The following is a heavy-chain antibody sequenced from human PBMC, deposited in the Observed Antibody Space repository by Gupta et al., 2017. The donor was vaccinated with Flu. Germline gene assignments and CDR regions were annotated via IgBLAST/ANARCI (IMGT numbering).Heavy chain of an antibody. J-gene: IGHJ4*02. D-gene: IGHD3-22*01. Sequence: QVQLQESGPGLVKPSETLSLTCTVSGGSIRSYYWSWIRQPPGKGLEWIGYIYYSGSTNYNPSLKSRVTISVDTSKNQFSLKLSSVTAADTAVYYCARLGFDSSGYYWGYFDYWGQGTLVTVSS. CDR1: GGSIRSYY. CDR2: IYYSGST. CDR3: ARLGFDSSGYYWGYFDY. V-gene: IGHV4-59*08.